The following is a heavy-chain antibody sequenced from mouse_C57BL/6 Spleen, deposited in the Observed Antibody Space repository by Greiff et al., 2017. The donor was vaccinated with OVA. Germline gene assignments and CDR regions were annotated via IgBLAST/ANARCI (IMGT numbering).Heavy chain of an antibody. V-gene: IGHV1-69*01. J-gene: IGHJ2*01. CDR3: ARSYYGYSFDY. Sequence: VQLQQSGAELVMPGASVKLSCKASGYTFTSYWMHWVKQRPGQGLEWIGEIDPSDSYTNYNQKFKGKSTLTVDKSSSTAYMQLSSLTSEDSAVYYCARSYYGYSFDYWGQGTTLTVSS. D-gene: IGHD2-2*01. CDR1: GYTFTSYW. CDR2: IDPSDSYT.